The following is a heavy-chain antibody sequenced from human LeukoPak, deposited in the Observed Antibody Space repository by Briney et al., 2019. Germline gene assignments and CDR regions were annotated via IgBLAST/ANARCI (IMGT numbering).Heavy chain of an antibody. CDR2: INPNSGGT. J-gene: IGHJ6*02. V-gene: IGHV1-2*02. Sequence: GASVKVSCKASGYTFTGYYIHWVRQAPGQGLEWMGWINPNSGGTKYAQKFQGRVTMTRDTSISTAYMELRRLTADDTAVYYCARGRGPYYRVMDVWGQGTTVTVSS. CDR3: ARGRGPYYRVMDV. CDR1: GYTFTGYY. D-gene: IGHD3-10*01.